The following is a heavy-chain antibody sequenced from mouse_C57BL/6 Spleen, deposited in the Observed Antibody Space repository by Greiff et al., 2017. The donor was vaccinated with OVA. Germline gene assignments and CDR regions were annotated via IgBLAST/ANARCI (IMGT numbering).Heavy chain of an antibody. D-gene: IGHD2-4*01. V-gene: IGHV1-15*01. CDR2: IDPETGGT. CDR1: GYTFTDYE. J-gene: IGHJ3*01. Sequence: VKLQESGAELVRPGASVTLSCKASGYTFTDYEMHWVKQTPVHGLEWIGAIDPETGGTAYNQKFKGKAILTADKSSSTAYMELRSLTSEDSAVYYCTTGLRWFAYWGQGTLVTVSA. CDR3: TTGLRWFAY.